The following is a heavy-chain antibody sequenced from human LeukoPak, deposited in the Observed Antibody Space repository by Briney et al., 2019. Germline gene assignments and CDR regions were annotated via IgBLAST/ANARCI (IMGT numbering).Heavy chain of an antibody. J-gene: IGHJ4*02. CDR2: IYTSGST. CDR1: GGSISSYY. V-gene: IGHV4-4*07. Sequence: SETLSLTCTVSGGSISSYYWSWIRQPAGKGLEWIGRIYTSGSTNYNPSLKSRVTMSVDTSKNQFSLKLSSVTAADTAVYYCARDAGYSSGWLPAPFDYWGQGTLVIVSS. D-gene: IGHD6-19*01. CDR3: ARDAGYSSGWLPAPFDY.